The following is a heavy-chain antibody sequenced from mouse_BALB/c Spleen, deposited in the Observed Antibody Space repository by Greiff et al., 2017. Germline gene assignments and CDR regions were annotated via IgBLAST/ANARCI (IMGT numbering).Heavy chain of an antibody. J-gene: IGHJ3*01. D-gene: IGHD2-10*02. Sequence: EVHLVESGGGLVQPGGSRKLSCAASGFTFSSFGMHWVRQAPEKGLEWVAYISSGSSTIYYADTVKGRFTISRDNPKNTLFLQMTSLRSEDTAMYYCARSLYGNYRFAYWGQGTLVTVSA. V-gene: IGHV5-17*02. CDR3: ARSLYGNYRFAY. CDR1: GFTFSSFG. CDR2: ISSGSSTI.